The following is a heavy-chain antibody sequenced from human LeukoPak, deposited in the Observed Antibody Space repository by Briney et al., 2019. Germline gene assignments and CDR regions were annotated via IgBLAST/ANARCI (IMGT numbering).Heavy chain of an antibody. D-gene: IGHD3-3*01. CDR3: ARHPHYDFWSGDYYYYMDV. CDR1: GLSISSYY. CDR2: VYYCGST. J-gene: IGHJ6*03. Sequence: SETLSLTCTVSGLSISSYYWRWLRQPPRKGLEWIGYVYYCGSTNYNPSLKSRVTISVDTSKNQFSLKLSSVTAADTAVYYCARHPHYDFWSGDYYYYMDVWGKGTTVTVSS. V-gene: IGHV4-59*08.